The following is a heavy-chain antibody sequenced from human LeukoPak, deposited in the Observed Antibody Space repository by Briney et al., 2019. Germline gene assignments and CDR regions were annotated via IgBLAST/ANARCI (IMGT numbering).Heavy chain of an antibody. D-gene: IGHD2-21*01. V-gene: IGHV3-23*01. CDR3: AKANCGSECYYYLDS. CDR1: GFTFSSYA. J-gene: IGHJ4*02. Sequence: PGGSLRLSCAASGFTFSSYALSWVRQAPRKGLEWVSGISGSGGNTYYADSVKGRFTISRDNSKSTLYLQMNSLRAEDTAVYYCAKANCGSECYYYLDSWGQGTLVTVSS. CDR2: ISGSGGNT.